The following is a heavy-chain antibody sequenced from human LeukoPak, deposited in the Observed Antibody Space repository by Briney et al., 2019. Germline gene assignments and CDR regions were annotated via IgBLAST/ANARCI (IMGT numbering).Heavy chain of an antibody. V-gene: IGHV4-4*07. J-gene: IGHJ5*02. D-gene: IGHD3-3*01. CDR3: ARLRLEYNWFDP. Sequence: SETLSLTCTVSGGSISDYYWSWIRQPAGKGLEWIGRIYSSGSTNYHPSLKSRVSMSVDMSKNQFSLKLSSVTAADTAVYYCARLRLEYNWFDPWGQGTLVTVSS. CDR1: GGSISDYY. CDR2: IYSSGST.